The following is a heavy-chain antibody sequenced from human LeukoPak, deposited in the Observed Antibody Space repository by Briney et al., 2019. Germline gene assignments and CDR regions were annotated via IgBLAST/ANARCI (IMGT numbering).Heavy chain of an antibody. V-gene: IGHV3-15*01. J-gene: IGHJ2*01. CDR2: IKGKTDGGTT. Sequence: PGESLRLSCAVAGFTFGNAWMSWVRQAPGKWRGWVGRIKGKTDGGTTGCAAPVKGRFTISRDDSKNTLYLQMNSLKTEDTAVYYCTTDRQLTLRHFDLWGRGTLVTVSS. CDR1: GFTFGNAW. D-gene: IGHD1-1*01. CDR3: TTDRQLTLRHFDL.